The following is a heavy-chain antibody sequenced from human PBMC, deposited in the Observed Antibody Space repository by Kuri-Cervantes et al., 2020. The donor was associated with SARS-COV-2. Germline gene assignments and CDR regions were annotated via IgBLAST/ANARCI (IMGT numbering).Heavy chain of an antibody. J-gene: IGHJ4*02. CDR2: ISYDGSNK. D-gene: IGHD3-22*01. Sequence: GGSLRLSCAASGFTFSSYAMHWVRQAPGKGLEWVAVISYDGSNKYYADSVKGRFTISRDNSKNTLYLQMNSLRAEDTAVYYFARADGITMIVETRPTDYWGQGTLVTVSS. CDR1: GFTFSSYA. CDR3: ARADGITMIVETRPTDY. V-gene: IGHV3-30*04.